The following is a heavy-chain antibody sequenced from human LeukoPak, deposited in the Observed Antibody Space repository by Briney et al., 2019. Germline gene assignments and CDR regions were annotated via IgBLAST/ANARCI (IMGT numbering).Heavy chain of an antibody. D-gene: IGHD1-26*01. V-gene: IGHV1-69*06. CDR3: ASKVGATWNAFDI. CDR1: GGPFSSYA. Sequence: GASVKVSCKASGGPFSSYAISWVRPAPGQGLEWMGGIIPIFGTANYAQKFQGRVTITADKSTSTAYMELSSLRSEDTAVYYCASKVGATWNAFDIWGQGTMVTVSS. J-gene: IGHJ3*02. CDR2: IIPIFGTA.